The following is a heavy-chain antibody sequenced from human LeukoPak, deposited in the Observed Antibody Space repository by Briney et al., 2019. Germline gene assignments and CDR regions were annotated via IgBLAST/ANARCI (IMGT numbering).Heavy chain of an antibody. Sequence: SSETLSLTCTVSGGSMSSGDYYWSWIRQPPGKGLEWIGYIYYSGSTYYNPSLKSRVTISVDTSKNQFSLKLRSVTAADTAVYYCARAHEVVPAAILGKENWFDPWGQGTLVTVSS. V-gene: IGHV4-30-4*01. CDR3: ARAHEVVPAAILGKENWFDP. D-gene: IGHD2-2*01. J-gene: IGHJ5*02. CDR1: GGSMSSGDYY. CDR2: IYYSGST.